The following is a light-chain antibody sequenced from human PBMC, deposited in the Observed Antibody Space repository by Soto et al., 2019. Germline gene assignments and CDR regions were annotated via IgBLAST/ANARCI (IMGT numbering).Light chain of an antibody. V-gene: IGLV1-40*01. Sequence: QSVLTQPHSVSGAPGPRVTLSCTGGSSSIGAGYDIHWYQQLPGTAPKLLIYANTNRPSGVPDRFSGSKSGSSASLAITGLQAEDEADYYCQSYDSSLRGSVVFVGGTKLTVL. J-gene: IGLJ2*01. CDR1: SSSIGAGYD. CDR3: QSYDSSLRGSVV. CDR2: ANT.